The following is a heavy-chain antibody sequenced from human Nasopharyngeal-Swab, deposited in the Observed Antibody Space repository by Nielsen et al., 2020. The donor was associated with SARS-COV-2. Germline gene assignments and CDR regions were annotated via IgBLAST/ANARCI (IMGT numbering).Heavy chain of an antibody. CDR2: ISYDGSNK. CDR3: ARGRGGSYFSYFEY. V-gene: IGHV3-30-3*01. Sequence: SCAASGFPLSYYAMYLVRQAPRRVPEWVAVISYDGSNKYYADSVKGRFTISRDNSKNTLYLQMNSLRGEDTAVYYCARGRGGSYFSYFEYWGQGTLVTVSS. D-gene: IGHD1-26*01. J-gene: IGHJ4*02. CDR1: GFPLSYYA.